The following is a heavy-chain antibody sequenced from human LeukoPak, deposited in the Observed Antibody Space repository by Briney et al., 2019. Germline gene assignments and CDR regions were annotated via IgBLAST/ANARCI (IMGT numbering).Heavy chain of an antibody. D-gene: IGHD6-19*01. Sequence: SETLSLTCAVSGGSISSSNWWSWVRQPPGKGLEWIGEIYHSGSTNYNPSLKGRVAISVDKSKNQFSLKLSSVTAADTAVYYCARLNGYSSGNWGQGTLVTVSS. V-gene: IGHV4-4*02. J-gene: IGHJ4*02. CDR1: GGSISSSNW. CDR3: ARLNGYSSGN. CDR2: IYHSGST.